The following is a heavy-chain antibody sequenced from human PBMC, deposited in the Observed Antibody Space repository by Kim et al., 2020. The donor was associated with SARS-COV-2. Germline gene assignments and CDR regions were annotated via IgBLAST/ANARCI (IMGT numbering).Heavy chain of an antibody. CDR3: ASDSYDYVWGRYRSTGGMDV. CDR2: INPSGGST. V-gene: IGHV1-46*01. CDR1: GYTFTSYY. J-gene: IGHJ6*02. D-gene: IGHD3-16*02. Sequence: ASVKVSCKASGYTFTSYYMHWVRQAPGQGLEWMGIINPSGGSTSYAQKFQGRVTMTRDTSTSTVYMELSSLRSEDTAVYYCASDSYDYVWGRYRSTGGMDVWGQGTTVTVSS.